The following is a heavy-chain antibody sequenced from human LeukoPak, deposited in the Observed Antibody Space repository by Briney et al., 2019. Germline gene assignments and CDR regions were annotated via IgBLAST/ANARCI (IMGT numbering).Heavy chain of an antibody. CDR1: GFTFSSYG. CDR2: ISYDGSNK. CDR3: AKGKQGPFDP. Sequence: PGGSLRLSCAASGFTFSSYGMHWVRQAPGKGLEWVAVISYDGSNKYYADSVKGRFTNSRDNSKNTLYLQMNSLRAEDTAVYYCAKGKQGPFDPWGQGTLVTVSS. V-gene: IGHV3-30*18. J-gene: IGHJ5*02.